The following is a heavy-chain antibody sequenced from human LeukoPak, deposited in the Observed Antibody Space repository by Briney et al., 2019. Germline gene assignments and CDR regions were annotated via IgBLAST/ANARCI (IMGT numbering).Heavy chain of an antibody. CDR2: ISTAGNLI. CDR1: AFTFKTYT. CDR3: ARWKYCSSTRCYAHLLDA. D-gene: IGHD2-2*01. J-gene: IGHJ6*04. V-gene: IGHV3-21*01. Sequence: GGSLRLSCVASAFTFKTYTLNWVRQTPAKGLECVAYISTAGNLINYADSVRGRFTISRDNAKNSLYLQMNSLRAEDTAVYYCARWKYCSSTRCYAHLLDAWGKGTTVTVSS.